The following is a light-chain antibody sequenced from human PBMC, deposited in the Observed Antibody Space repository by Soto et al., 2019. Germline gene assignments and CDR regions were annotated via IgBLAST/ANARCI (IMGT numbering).Light chain of an antibody. Sequence: SALTQPASVSGSPGQSITISCTGTISDIGGYEYVSWYQQHPGKAPRLMIYEVTYRPSGVSNRFSGSKSSSTASLTISGLQAEDEADYYCSSYTDSSTLGLYVFGTGTKVTVL. CDR3: SSYTDSSTLGLYV. V-gene: IGLV2-14*01. CDR1: ISDIGGYEY. CDR2: EVT. J-gene: IGLJ1*01.